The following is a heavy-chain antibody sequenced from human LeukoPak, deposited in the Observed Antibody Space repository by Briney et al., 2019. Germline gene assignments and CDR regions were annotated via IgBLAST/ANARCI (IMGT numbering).Heavy chain of an antibody. CDR2: IYTSGST. D-gene: IGHD2-15*01. Sequence: SETLSLTCTVSGGSISSGSYYWSWIRQPAGKGLEWLGRIYTSGSTNYNPSLKSRVTISVDTSKTQFSLKLSSVTAADTAVYYCARDRCSGGSCLSGYYYYMDVWGKGTTVTVSS. J-gene: IGHJ6*03. CDR3: ARDRCSGGSCLSGYYYYMDV. V-gene: IGHV4-61*02. CDR1: GGSISSGSYY.